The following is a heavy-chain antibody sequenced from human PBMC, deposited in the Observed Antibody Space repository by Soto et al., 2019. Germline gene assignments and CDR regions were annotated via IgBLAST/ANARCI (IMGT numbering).Heavy chain of an antibody. CDR3: VREDGLVGSNSAFDQ. CDR2: INGRSNYK. Sequence: EVDLLESGGGLVKPGGSLRLSCAASGFSFSTYNMNWVRQAPGKGLEWVSSINGRSNYKYYTDSVKGRFTISRDNPKNSLYLQMDSLRVEDTAVYYCVREDGLVGSNSAFDQWGQGTLVIVSS. V-gene: IGHV3-21*01. D-gene: IGHD7-27*01. J-gene: IGHJ4*02. CDR1: GFSFSTYN.